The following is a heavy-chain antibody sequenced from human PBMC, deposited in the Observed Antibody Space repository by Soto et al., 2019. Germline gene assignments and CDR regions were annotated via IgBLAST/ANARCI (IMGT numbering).Heavy chain of an antibody. D-gene: IGHD6-6*01. CDR2: ISYDGSNK. CDR3: ARAWRSSSSEGDYYYYGMDV. V-gene: IGHV3-30-3*01. J-gene: IGHJ6*02. CDR1: GFTFSSYA. Sequence: PGGSLRLSCAASGFTFSSYAMHWVRQAPGKGLEWVAVISYDGSNKYYADSVKGRFTISRDNSKNTLYLQMNSLRAEDTAVYYCARAWRSSSSEGDYYYYGMDVWGQGTTVTVSS.